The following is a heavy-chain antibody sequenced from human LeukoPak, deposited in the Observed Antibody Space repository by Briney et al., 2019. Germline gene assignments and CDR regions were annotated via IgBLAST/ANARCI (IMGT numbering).Heavy chain of an antibody. V-gene: IGHV3-23*01. Sequence: GGSLTLSCTPSGFIFSNYAMSWLRQAPGKGLECVSAISGRADYTTYADSVRGRFTLSRDNLENTLSPQIDSLSVEDTAVYYCVKDLLRNGDYVCQFEHWGQGSLVTVYS. J-gene: IGHJ4*02. CDR1: GFIFSNYA. CDR2: ISGRADYT. CDR3: VKDLLRNGDYVCQFEH. D-gene: IGHD4-17*01.